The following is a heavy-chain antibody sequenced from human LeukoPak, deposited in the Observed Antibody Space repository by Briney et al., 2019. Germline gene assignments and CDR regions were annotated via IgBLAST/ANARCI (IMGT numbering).Heavy chain of an antibody. CDR2: ISSSGSTI. V-gene: IGHV3-48*03. Sequence: PGGSLRLSCAASGFTFSSYEMNWVRQAPGKGLEWVSYISSSGSTIYYADSVKGRFTISRDNAKNSLYLQMNSLRAEDTAVYYCARGAYDYVWGSYRLYYFDYWGQGTLVTVSS. CDR3: ARGAYDYVWGSYRLYYFDY. D-gene: IGHD3-16*02. CDR1: GFTFSSYE. J-gene: IGHJ4*02.